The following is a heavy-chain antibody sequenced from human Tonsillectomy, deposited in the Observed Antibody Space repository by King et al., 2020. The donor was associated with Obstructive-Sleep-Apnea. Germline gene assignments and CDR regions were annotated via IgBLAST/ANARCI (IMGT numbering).Heavy chain of an antibody. Sequence: QLQESGPGLVKPSQTLSLTCTVSGGSISSGGYYWSWIRQHPGKGLEWIGYIYYSGSTYYNPSLKSRVTISVDTSKNQFSLKLSSVTAADTAVYYCASSYCGGDCYPPTQYFQHWGQGTLVTVSS. CDR1: GGSISSGGYY. J-gene: IGHJ1*01. V-gene: IGHV4-31*03. CDR3: ASSYCGGDCYPPTQYFQH. CDR2: IYYSGST. D-gene: IGHD2-21*02.